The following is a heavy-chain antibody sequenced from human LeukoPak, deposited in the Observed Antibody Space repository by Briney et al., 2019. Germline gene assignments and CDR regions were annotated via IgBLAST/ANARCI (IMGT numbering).Heavy chain of an antibody. CDR3: ARCGSDYDGGAFDI. V-gene: IGHV3-53*01. D-gene: IGHD2-21*02. CDR1: GFIVRSHY. CDR2: IYSDRRT. Sequence: GGSLRLSCAASGFIVRSHYMSWVRQAPGKGLEWVAVIYSDRRTHYGDSVKGRFTISRDNSNNTLHLQMNSLRGEDTAVYYCARCGSDYDGGAFDIWGQGTVVTDSS. J-gene: IGHJ3*02.